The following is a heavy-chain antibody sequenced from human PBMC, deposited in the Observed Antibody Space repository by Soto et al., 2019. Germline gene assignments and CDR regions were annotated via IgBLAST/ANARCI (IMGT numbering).Heavy chain of an antibody. V-gene: IGHV3-15*01. CDR1: GFTFSNAW. CDR2: IKSKTDGGTT. CDR3: TKESTDTSGWKGGFDT. J-gene: IGHJ3*01. Sequence: EVQLVQSGGGLVQPGGSLRISCVASGFTFSNAWMSWVRQAPGQGLEWVGRIKSKTDGGTTDYAAPVKDRFTISGDDSKNTLCLQMDSLKTEDTGVYYCTKESTDTSGWKGGFDTWGQGTKVTVSS. D-gene: IGHD6-25*01.